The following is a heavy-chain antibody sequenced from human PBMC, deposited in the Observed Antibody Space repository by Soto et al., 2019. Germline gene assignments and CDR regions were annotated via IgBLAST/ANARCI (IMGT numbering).Heavy chain of an antibody. Sequence: PSDTLSLTCAVYGGSFSGYYWTWIRQPPGTGLEWIGEINHSGSTNYNPSLKSRFTISVDTSKNQFSLKLTSVTAADTAVYYCARDKITGLFDYWGHVTLVTVS. CDR1: GGSFSGYY. J-gene: IGHJ4*01. D-gene: IGHD2-8*02. V-gene: IGHV4-34*01. CDR2: INHSGST. CDR3: ARDKITGLFDY.